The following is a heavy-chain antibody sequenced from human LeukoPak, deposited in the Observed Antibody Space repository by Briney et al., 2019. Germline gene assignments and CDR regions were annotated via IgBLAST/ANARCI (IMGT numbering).Heavy chain of an antibody. CDR2: INPNSGDT. CDR1: GYTFTDYY. CDR3: ARPCSGGTCYSDNWLDP. J-gene: IGHJ5*02. D-gene: IGHD2-15*01. Sequence: ASVKVSCKASGYTFTDYYMHWVRQTPGQGLEWMGRINPNSGDTNYAQKFQGRVTMTRDTSISTAYMELNRLRSDDTAVYYCARPCSGGTCYSDNWLDPWGQGTLVTVSS. V-gene: IGHV1-2*06.